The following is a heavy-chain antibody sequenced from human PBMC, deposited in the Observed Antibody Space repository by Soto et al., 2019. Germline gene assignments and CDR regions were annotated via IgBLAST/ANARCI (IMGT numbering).Heavy chain of an antibody. CDR1: GFTFSSYW. CDR2: IKQDGSEK. CDR3: ARYGKYCSSTSCYGYAFDI. D-gene: IGHD2-2*01. J-gene: IGHJ3*02. V-gene: IGHV3-7*01. Sequence: PGGSLRLSSAASGFTFSSYWMSWVRQAPGKGLEWVANIKQDGSEKYYVDSVKGRFTISRDNAKNSLYLQMNSLRAEDTAVYYCARYGKYCSSTSCYGYAFDIWGQGTMVPVSS.